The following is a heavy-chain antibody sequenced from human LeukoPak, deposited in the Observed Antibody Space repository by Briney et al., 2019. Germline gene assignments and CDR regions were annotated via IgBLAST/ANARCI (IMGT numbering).Heavy chain of an antibody. CDR2: IYSGGST. J-gene: IGHJ4*02. V-gene: IGHV3-53*01. Sequence: GGSLRLSCAASGFTVSSNYMSWVRQAPWKGLEWVSVIYSGGSTYYADSVKGRFTISRDNSKNTLYLQMNSLRAEDTAVYYCARDFDNWNDGYWGQGTLVTVSS. D-gene: IGHD1-1*01. CDR1: GFTVSSNY. CDR3: ARDFDNWNDGY.